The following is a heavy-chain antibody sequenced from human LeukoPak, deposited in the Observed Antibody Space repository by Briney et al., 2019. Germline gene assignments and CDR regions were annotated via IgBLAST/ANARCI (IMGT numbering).Heavy chain of an antibody. Sequence: GGSLRHSFEGSGFPFSNYAKTWFPQAPGKGLELVSTIRGSAGSTYYPHSVKGRFSIPRDNSKTSPYLQMNSLTAEYTAVHYCASPGQASSSWFWQDWGQGTLVTVSS. D-gene: IGHD6-13*01. CDR1: GFPFSNYA. CDR2: IRGSAGST. V-gene: IGHV3-23*01. J-gene: IGHJ4*02. CDR3: ASPGQASSSWFWQD.